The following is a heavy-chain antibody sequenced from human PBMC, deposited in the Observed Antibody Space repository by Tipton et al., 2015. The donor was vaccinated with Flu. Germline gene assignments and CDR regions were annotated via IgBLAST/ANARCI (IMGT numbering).Heavy chain of an antibody. CDR3: ARDQMIVVVMAYYGMDV. CDR1: GYAFTGYY. J-gene: IGHJ6*02. CDR2: INPNSGGT. D-gene: IGHD3-22*01. Sequence: QSGPEVKKPGASVKVSCKASGYAFTGYYMHWVRQAPGQGLEWMGWINPNSGGTNYAQKFQGRVTMTRDTSISTAYMELSRLRSDDTAAYYCARDQMIVVVMAYYGMDVWGQGP. V-gene: IGHV1-2*02.